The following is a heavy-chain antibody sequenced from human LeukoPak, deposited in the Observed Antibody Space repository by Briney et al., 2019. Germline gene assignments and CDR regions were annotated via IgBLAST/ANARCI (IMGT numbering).Heavy chain of an antibody. D-gene: IGHD6-19*01. CDR2: IIPIIGTA. Sequence: SVKPSCNASGGTFISYAISWWRQAPGHRRECMGGIIPIIGTANYAQKFQGRVTISTVECTSTDYMELSSLRSEDTAVYYCARDKGYSSGWYGGYYYCYMDVWGKGTTVTVSS. J-gene: IGHJ6*03. CDR3: ARDKGYSSGWYGGYYYCYMDV. V-gene: IGHV1-69*05. CDR1: GGTFISYA.